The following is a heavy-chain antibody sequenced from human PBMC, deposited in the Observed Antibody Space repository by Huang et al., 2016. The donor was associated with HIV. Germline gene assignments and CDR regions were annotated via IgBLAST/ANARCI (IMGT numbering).Heavy chain of an antibody. CDR3: ARAKDTWDAYDI. V-gene: IGHV3-30-3*01. CDR1: GFPFNNHA. J-gene: IGHJ3*02. Sequence: QVQLVESGGGVVQPGRSLRLSCVASGFPFNNHAMHWVRQAPGKGLDWVAVISNDGSNNYYADSVKGRFTISRDSSKSTLFLHMPSLRTEDTAVYYCARAKDTWDAYDIWGQGTMVIVSS. D-gene: IGHD5-18*01. CDR2: ISNDGSNN.